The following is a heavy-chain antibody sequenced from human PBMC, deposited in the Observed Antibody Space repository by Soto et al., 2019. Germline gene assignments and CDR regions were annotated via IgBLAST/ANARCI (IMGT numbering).Heavy chain of an antibody. D-gene: IGHD2-2*01. J-gene: IGHJ3*02. CDR1: GYTFTSYA. CDR2: INAGDGNT. V-gene: IGHV1-3*01. Sequence: QVQLVQSGAEVKKPGASVKVSCKTSGYTFTSYAIHWVRQAPGQRLEWMGWINAGDGNTKYSQKFQGRVTITRDTSASTAYMELSSLRSEDAAVYYCARSGSCTSTSCYVGFDIWGQGTMVTVAS. CDR3: ARSGSCTSTSCYVGFDI.